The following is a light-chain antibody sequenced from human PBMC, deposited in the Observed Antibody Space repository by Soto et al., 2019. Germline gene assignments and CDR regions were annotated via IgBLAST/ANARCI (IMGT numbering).Light chain of an antibody. CDR1: SSDVGAYKY. V-gene: IGLV2-8*02. CDR2: EVS. Sequence: QSALSQPPYASRSPGQSVPITYTGTSSDVGAYKYVSWYQQLPGKAPKLMIYEVSKRPSGVPDRFSGSKSGNTASLTVSGLQTEDEADYYCTSYAGSNNVVFGGGTKVTVL. J-gene: IGLJ2*01. CDR3: TSYAGSNNVV.